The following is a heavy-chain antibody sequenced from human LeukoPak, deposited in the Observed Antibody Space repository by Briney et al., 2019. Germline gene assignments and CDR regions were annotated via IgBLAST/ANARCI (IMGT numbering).Heavy chain of an antibody. J-gene: IGHJ4*02. CDR2: IIPVFGTA. CDR1: GGTFSSYT. CDR3: ARDRGGYGGYKY. V-gene: IGHV1-69*13. D-gene: IGHD1-26*01. Sequence: GASVKVSCKASGGTFSSYTINWVRQAPGQGLEWMGGIIPVFGTANYVQKFQGRVTITADESTSTAYMELRSLRSDDTAVYYCARDRGGYGGYKYWGQGTLVTVSS.